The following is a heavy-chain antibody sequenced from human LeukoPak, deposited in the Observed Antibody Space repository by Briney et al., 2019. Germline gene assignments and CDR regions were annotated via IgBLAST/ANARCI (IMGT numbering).Heavy chain of an antibody. CDR2: ISGYNGKT. CDR1: GYSFSSCS. V-gene: IGHV1-18*01. Sequence: ASEKVSCKASGYSFSSCSISWVRQAPGQGLERMGWISGYNGKTNYAQKFQGRVTLTTDTSTSTAYMELRSLRSDDTAIYYCARGLNWNYDLGWVAPWGQGTLVAVSS. CDR3: ARGLNWNYDLGWVAP. D-gene: IGHD1-7*01. J-gene: IGHJ5*02.